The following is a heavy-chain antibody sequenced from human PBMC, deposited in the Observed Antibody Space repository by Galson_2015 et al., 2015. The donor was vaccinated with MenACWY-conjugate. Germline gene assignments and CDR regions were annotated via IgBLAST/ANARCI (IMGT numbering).Heavy chain of an antibody. J-gene: IGHJ4*02. CDR3: ARLGGNYRTTSLFDY. Sequence: SLRLSGAASGFTFSTYWMHWVRHAPGKGLVWVSRINSDGRSTSYADSVKGRFTISRDNAKNTLYLQMNSLRAEDTAVYYCARLGGNYRTTSLFDYWGQGTLVTVST. CDR1: GFTFSTYW. V-gene: IGHV3-74*01. CDR2: INSDGRST. D-gene: IGHD1-26*01.